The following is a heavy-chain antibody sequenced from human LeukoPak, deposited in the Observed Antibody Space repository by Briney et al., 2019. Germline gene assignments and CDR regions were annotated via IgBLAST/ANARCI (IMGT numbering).Heavy chain of an antibody. Sequence: GGALRLSCAASGFTFSSYGMHWVRQAPGKGLEWVAVISYDGSNKYYADSVKGRFTISRDNSKNTPYLQMNSLRAEDTAVYYCAKAYRGYDWPDAFDIWGQGTMVTVSS. CDR2: ISYDGSNK. D-gene: IGHD5-12*01. CDR1: GFTFSSYG. V-gene: IGHV3-30*18. J-gene: IGHJ3*02. CDR3: AKAYRGYDWPDAFDI.